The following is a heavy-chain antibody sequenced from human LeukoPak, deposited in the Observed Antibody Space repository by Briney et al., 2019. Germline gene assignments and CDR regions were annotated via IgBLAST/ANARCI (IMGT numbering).Heavy chain of an antibody. V-gene: IGHV3-30*04. J-gene: IGHJ5*02. D-gene: IGHD3-10*01. Sequence: GGSLRLSCAASGFTFSSYAMHWVRQAPGKGLEWVAVISYDGSNKYYADSVKGRFTISRDNAKNSLYLQMNSLRAEDTAVYYCARAGSGGSPDWFDPWGQGTLVTVSP. CDR3: ARAGSGGSPDWFDP. CDR2: ISYDGSNK. CDR1: GFTFSSYA.